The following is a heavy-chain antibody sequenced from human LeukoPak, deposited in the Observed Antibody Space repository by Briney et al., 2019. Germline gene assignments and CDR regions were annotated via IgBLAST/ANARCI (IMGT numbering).Heavy chain of an antibody. Sequence: PPGGSLRLSCGAAGFSFSSYGMNWVRPAPGEGLGWVSYISNLGSTIYDADSVKGRFTISRDNAKKSLYLQMNSLRVEDTAVYYCARGRKATLGLGVYYWDFDLWGRGTLVTVSS. CDR2: ISNLGSTI. CDR1: GFSFSSYG. CDR3: ARGRKATLGLGVYYWDFDL. D-gene: IGHD5/OR15-5a*01. J-gene: IGHJ2*01. V-gene: IGHV3-48*03.